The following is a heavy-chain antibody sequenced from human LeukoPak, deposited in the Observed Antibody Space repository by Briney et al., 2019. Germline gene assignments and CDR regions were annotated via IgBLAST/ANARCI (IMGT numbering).Heavy chain of an antibody. CDR1: GGSFSGYY. J-gene: IGHJ5*02. CDR3: ARGLVWQQLVQVVDGWFDP. Sequence: SETLSLTCAVYGGSFSGYYWSWIRQPPGKGLEWIGEINHSGSTNYNPSLKSRVTISVDTSKNQFSLKLSSVTAADTAVYYCARGLVWQQLVQVVDGWFDPWGQGTLVTVSS. CDR2: INHSGST. D-gene: IGHD6-13*01. V-gene: IGHV4-34*01.